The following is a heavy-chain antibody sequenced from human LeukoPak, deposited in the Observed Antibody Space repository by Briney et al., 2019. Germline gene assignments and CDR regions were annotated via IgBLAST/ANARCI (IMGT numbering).Heavy chain of an antibody. J-gene: IGHJ6*02. Sequence: GGSLRLSCAASGFTFSSYGMNWVRQAPGKGLEWVAVISYDGSNEYYADSVRGRFTISREDVRNSLYLQMNSLRAGDTAVYYCARAVGWVGRRGGMDVWGQGTTVTVSS. CDR3: ARAVGWVGRRGGMDV. D-gene: IGHD1-1*01. CDR2: ISYDGSNE. V-gene: IGHV3-30*14. CDR1: GFTFSSYG.